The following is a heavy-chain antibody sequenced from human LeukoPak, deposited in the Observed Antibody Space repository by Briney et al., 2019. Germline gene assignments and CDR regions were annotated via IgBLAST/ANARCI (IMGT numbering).Heavy chain of an antibody. V-gene: IGHV3-48*01. CDR1: GFAFSSYS. CDR2: ISSTSSTI. J-gene: IGHJ4*02. D-gene: IGHD1-26*01. Sequence: PGGSLRLSCAASGFAFSSYSMNWVRQAPGKGLELLSYISSTSSTIYYADSVKGRFTISRDNAKNSLYLLMNSLRAEDTAAYYCARVTVGATADYFDYWGQGTLVTVSS. CDR3: ARVTVGATADYFDY.